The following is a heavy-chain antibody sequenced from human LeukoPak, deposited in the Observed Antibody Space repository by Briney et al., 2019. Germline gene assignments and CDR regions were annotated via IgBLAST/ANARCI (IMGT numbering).Heavy chain of an antibody. CDR2: ISHICSTM. D-gene: IGHD3-10*01. CDR3: AIPPLSGTGSSRPLAGMDV. Sequence: GGSLRLSCAASGFSFSSYSLNWVRQAPGKGLEWVSYISHICSTMSYADSVKGRFTISRDNARNSLYLQMNSLRAEDTAVYYCAIPPLSGTGSSRPLAGMDVWGQGTTVTVSS. J-gene: IGHJ6*02. CDR1: GFSFSSYS. V-gene: IGHV3-48*04.